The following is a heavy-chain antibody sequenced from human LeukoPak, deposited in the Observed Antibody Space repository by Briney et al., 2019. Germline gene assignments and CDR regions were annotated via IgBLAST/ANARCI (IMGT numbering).Heavy chain of an antibody. D-gene: IGHD5-12*01. Sequence: SETLSLTCTVSGGSISPYYWSWIRQPPGKGLEWIGYMHSSGSANNNPSLKSRVTISVDTSKNQFSLKLSSVTAADTAVYYCARMGGYSGYATHWGQGTLVTVSS. CDR2: MHSSGSA. J-gene: IGHJ4*02. CDR3: ARMGGYSGYATH. CDR1: GGSISPYY. V-gene: IGHV4-59*08.